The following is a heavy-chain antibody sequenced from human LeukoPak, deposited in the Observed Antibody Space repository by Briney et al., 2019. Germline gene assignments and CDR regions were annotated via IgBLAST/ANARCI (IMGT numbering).Heavy chain of an antibody. CDR2: ISSSSSTI. J-gene: IGHJ4*02. Sequence: GGSLRLSCAASGFTFGTYGMHWVRQAPGKGLEWVSYISSSSSTIYYADSVKGRFTISRDNAKNSLYLQMNSLRAEDPAVYYWAREFISVRSYYYDSSGPIYYFDYWGQGTLVTVSS. D-gene: IGHD3-22*01. V-gene: IGHV3-48*01. CDR1: GFTFGTYG. CDR3: AREFISVRSYYYDSSGPIYYFDY.